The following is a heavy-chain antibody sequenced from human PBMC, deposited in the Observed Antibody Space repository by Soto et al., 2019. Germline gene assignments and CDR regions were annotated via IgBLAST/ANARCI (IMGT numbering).Heavy chain of an antibody. CDR2: MNPNSGNT. Sequence: ASVKVSCKASGYTFTSYDINWVRQATGQGLEWMGWMNPNSGNTGYAQKFQGRVTMTRNTSISTAYMELSSLRSEDTAVYYCARGGGIVATIVDYYYYYYMDVWGKGTTVTVSS. CDR3: ARGGGIVATIVDYYYYYYMDV. D-gene: IGHD5-12*01. CDR1: GYTFTSYD. J-gene: IGHJ6*03. V-gene: IGHV1-8*01.